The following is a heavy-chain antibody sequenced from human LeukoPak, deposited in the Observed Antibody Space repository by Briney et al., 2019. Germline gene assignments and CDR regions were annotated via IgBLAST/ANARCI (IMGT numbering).Heavy chain of an antibody. V-gene: IGHV1-24*01. CDR2: FDPEDGER. Sequence: GATVKVSCKVSGYTLTELYMHWVRQAPGKGLERMGGFDPEDGERIYAQKFQGRVTMTEDTSTDTAYMELSSLRSEDTAVYYCATAMITFGGVTSPRRYYYYGMDVWGQGTTVTVSS. D-gene: IGHD3-16*01. CDR1: GYTLTELY. CDR3: ATAMITFGGVTSPRRYYYYGMDV. J-gene: IGHJ6*02.